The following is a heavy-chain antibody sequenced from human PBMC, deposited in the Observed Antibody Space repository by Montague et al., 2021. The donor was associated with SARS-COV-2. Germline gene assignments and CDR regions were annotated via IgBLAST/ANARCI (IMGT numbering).Heavy chain of an antibody. CDR1: GGSISSYY. CDR2: IYHSGRA. J-gene: IGHJ3*02. V-gene: IGHV4-59*08. Sequence: SETLSLTCTVSGGSISSYYWSWIRQPPGKGLEWIGYIYHSGRANNNPSLKSRVTISVDTSKNHFSLQLNSVTAADTAVYYYARPVAGTLHALDIWGQGTLVTVSS. D-gene: IGHD6-19*01. CDR3: ARPVAGTLHALDI.